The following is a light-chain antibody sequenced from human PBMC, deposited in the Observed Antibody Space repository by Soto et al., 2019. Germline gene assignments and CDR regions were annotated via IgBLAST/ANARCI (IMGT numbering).Light chain of an antibody. Sequence: QSVLTQPPSVSGAPGQRVTISCTGSSFNIGAGYDVHWYQQLPGAAPKLLIYGNNNRPSGVPDRFSASKSGTSASLAITGLQAEDEADYYCQSYDSNLSGSRVFGSGTKLTVL. J-gene: IGLJ1*01. CDR3: QSYDSNLSGSRV. CDR2: GNN. CDR1: SFNIGAGYD. V-gene: IGLV1-40*01.